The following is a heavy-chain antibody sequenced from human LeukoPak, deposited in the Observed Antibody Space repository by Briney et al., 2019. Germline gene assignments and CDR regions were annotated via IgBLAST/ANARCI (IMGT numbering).Heavy chain of an antibody. CDR3: ARHVRRTYHRYFDY. CDR2: IYPSASGGT. CDR1: GGSISSYH. J-gene: IGHJ4*02. D-gene: IGHD1-14*01. Sequence: SETLSLTCTVSGGSISSYHWSWIRQPPRKGLEWIGYIYPSASGGTNYNPSLKSRVTISADSSKNQFSLNLNSVTAADTAVYYCARHVRRTYHRYFDYWGQGTLVTVSS. V-gene: IGHV4-59*08.